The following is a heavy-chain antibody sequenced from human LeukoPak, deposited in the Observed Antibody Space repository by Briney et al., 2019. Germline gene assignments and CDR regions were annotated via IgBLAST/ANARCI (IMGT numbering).Heavy chain of an antibody. CDR1: GGSISSISYY. CDR3: ARATRAARHFDY. J-gene: IGHJ4*02. D-gene: IGHD6-6*01. Sequence: PSETLSLTCTVSGGSISSISYYWGWIRQPPGKGLEWNVSMYYSGSTYNNPSLKSRVTISVDTSKNQFSLKLSSVTAADTAVYYCARATRAARHFDYWGQGTLDSVS. CDR2: MYYSGST. V-gene: IGHV4-39*07.